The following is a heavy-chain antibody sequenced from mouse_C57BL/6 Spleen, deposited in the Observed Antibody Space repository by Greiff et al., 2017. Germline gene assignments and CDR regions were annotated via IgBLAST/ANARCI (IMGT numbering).Heavy chain of an antibody. Sequence: QVQLQQSGPELVKPGASVKISCKASGYAFSSSWMNWVKQRPGKGLEWIGRIYPGDGDTNYNGKFKGKATLTADKSSSTAYMQLSSLTSEDSAVYFCARGYGNVGFAYWGQGTLVTVSA. CDR2: IYPGDGDT. CDR1: GYAFSSSW. V-gene: IGHV1-82*01. CDR3: ARGYGNVGFAY. D-gene: IGHD2-1*01. J-gene: IGHJ3*01.